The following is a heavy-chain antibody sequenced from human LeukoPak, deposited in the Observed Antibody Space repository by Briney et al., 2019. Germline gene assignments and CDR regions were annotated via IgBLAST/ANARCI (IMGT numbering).Heavy chain of an antibody. Sequence: GGSLRLSCAASGFTFSSNYMSWVRQAPGKGLEWVSSISSSSSYIYYADSVKGRFTISRDNAKNSLYLQMNSLRAEDTAVYYCARGTGYYDFWSGYYTADAFDIWGQGTMVTVSS. CDR2: ISSSSSYI. CDR3: ARGTGYYDFWSGYYTADAFDI. V-gene: IGHV3-21*01. J-gene: IGHJ3*02. D-gene: IGHD3-3*01. CDR1: GFTFSSNY.